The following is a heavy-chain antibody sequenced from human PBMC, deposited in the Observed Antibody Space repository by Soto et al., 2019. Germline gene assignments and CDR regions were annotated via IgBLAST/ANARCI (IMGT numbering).Heavy chain of an antibody. CDR2: IIPIFGTA. V-gene: IGHV1-69*12. Sequence: QVQLVQSGAEVKKPGSSVKVSCKASGGTFSSYAISWVRQAPGQGLEWMGGIIPIFGTAAYAQKFQGRVTITADDFTSTAYRELSSLRSEDTAVYYCARHLGGNHYYYGMDVWGQGTTVTVSS. D-gene: IGHD3-16*01. CDR3: ARHLGGNHYYYGMDV. J-gene: IGHJ6*02. CDR1: GGTFSSYA.